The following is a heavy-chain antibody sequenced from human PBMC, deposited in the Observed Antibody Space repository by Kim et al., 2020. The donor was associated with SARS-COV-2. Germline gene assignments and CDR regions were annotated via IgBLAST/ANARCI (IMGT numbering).Heavy chain of an antibody. J-gene: IGHJ6*04. V-gene: IGHV3-30*04. CDR3: ARDQSLGWPGDYYYGMDV. D-gene: IGHD6-19*01. Sequence: GGSLRLSCAASGFTFSSYAMHWVRQAPGKGLEWVAVISYDGSNKYYADSVKGRFTISRDNSKNTLYLQMNSLRAEDTAVYYCARDQSLGWPGDYYYGMDVWGEGTTVTVSS. CDR1: GFTFSSYA. CDR2: ISYDGSNK.